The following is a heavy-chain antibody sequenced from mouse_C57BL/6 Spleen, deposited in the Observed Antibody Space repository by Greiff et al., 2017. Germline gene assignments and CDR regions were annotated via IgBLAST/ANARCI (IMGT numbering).Heavy chain of an antibody. J-gene: IGHJ1*03. D-gene: IGHD3-3*01. CDR1: GFTFSDYY. CDR3: ARRDRVYWYFDV. CDR2: INYDGSST. V-gene: IGHV5-16*01. Sequence: EVKLVESEGGLVQPGSSMKLPCTASGFTFSDYYMAWVRQVPEKGLEWVANINYDGSSTYYLDSFKSRFIITRDNAKNILYLKMSSLKSEDTATYYCARRDRVYWYFDVWGTGTTVTVSS.